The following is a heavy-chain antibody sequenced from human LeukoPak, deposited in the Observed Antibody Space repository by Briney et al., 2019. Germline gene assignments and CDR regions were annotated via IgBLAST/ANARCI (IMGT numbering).Heavy chain of an antibody. V-gene: IGHV4-61*01. D-gene: IGHD1-7*01. CDR3: ARHGNWDSRQYYFDH. Sequence: SETLSLTCNVSGGSVSSGSYYWSWIRQPPGKGLEWIAYIDYSGNTNYNPSLKSRVTISIDTSKNQFSLKLSSVTAADTAVYYCARHGNWDSRQYYFDHWGQGTLVTVSS. J-gene: IGHJ4*02. CDR2: IDYSGNT. CDR1: GGSVSSGSYY.